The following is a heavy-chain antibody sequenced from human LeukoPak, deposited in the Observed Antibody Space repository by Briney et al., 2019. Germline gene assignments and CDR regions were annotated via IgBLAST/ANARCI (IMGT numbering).Heavy chain of an antibody. D-gene: IGHD3-3*01. V-gene: IGHV3-23*01. CDR3: AKVFFAERLDTIFDC. J-gene: IGHJ4*02. Sequence: GGSLRLSCAASGFAFSNYAMCWVRQAPGKGLEWVSGMSDSGAKIYYADSVKGRFTISRDNSKNALYLQLNSLRAEDTAVYYCAKVFFAERLDTIFDCWGQGTLVTVST. CDR2: MSDSGAKI. CDR1: GFAFSNYA.